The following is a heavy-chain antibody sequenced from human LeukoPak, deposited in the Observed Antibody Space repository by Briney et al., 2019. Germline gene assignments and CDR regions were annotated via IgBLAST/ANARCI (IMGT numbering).Heavy chain of an antibody. D-gene: IGHD2-2*02. V-gene: IGHV4-34*01. CDR3: ATSPLLGYCSSSSCYNDGMDV. CDR1: GGSFSGYY. Sequence: SETLSLTCAVYGGSFSGYYWSWLRQPPGKRLEWIGEFNHSGSTNYTPSLKSRVTISVDTSKNQFSLKLSSVTAADTAVYYCATSPLLGYCSSSSCYNDGMDVWGQGTTVTVAS. CDR2: FNHSGST. J-gene: IGHJ6*02.